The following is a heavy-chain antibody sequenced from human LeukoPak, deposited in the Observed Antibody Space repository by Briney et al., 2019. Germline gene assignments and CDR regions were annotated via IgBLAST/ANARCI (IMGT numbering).Heavy chain of an antibody. CDR1: GFTFNKYA. CDR2: ISGSGGST. V-gene: IGHV3-23*01. Sequence: GGSLRLSCAASGFTFNKYAMGWVRQAPGKGLECVSVISGSGGSTYYADSVKGRFTISRDNSKNTLYLQMNSLRTEDTAVYYCAKEGSGTTYDLWGQGTLVTVSS. J-gene: IGHJ4*02. CDR3: AKEGSGTTYDL. D-gene: IGHD1-1*01.